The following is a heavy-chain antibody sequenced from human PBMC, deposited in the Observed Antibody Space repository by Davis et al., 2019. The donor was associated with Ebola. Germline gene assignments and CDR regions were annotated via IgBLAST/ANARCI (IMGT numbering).Heavy chain of an antibody. CDR3: ARVLPPRGMDV. CDR1: GYNFNRYG. V-gene: IGHV1-18*01. CDR2: ISAYNGDT. J-gene: IGHJ6*02. Sequence: AASVKVSCKTSGYNFNRYGISWVRQAPGQGPEWMGWISAYNGDTKYAQKLQGRVTMTIDTSTSTAYMELRSLRSDDTAVYYCARVLPPRGMDVWGQGTTVTVSS. D-gene: IGHD3-10*01.